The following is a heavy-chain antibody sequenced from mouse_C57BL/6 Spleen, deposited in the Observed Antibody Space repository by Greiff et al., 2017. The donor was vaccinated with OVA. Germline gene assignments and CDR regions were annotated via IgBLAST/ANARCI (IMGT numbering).Heavy chain of an antibody. CDR2: IYPSDGET. Sequence: QVQLQQPGAELVRPGSSVKLSCKASGYTFTSYWMDWVKQRPGQGLEWIGNIYPSDGETHYNQKFKDKATLTVDKSSSTAYMQLSSLASEDSAVYCGARSGGGYSGYFGDWGQGTTLTVSS. D-gene: IGHD2-3*01. CDR3: ARSGGGYSGYFGD. CDR1: GYTFTSYW. J-gene: IGHJ2*01. V-gene: IGHV1-61*01.